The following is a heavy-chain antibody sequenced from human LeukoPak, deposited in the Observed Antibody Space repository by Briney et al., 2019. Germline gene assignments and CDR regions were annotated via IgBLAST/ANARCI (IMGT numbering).Heavy chain of an antibody. CDR1: GFTLSSYS. V-gene: IGHV3-21*01. J-gene: IGHJ3*01. CDR2: ISSSSSYI. CDR3: ARDQGGYYDSPARGP. D-gene: IGHD3-22*01. Sequence: SGGSLRLSCAASGFTLSSYSMNWVRQAPGKGLEWVSSISSSSSYIYYADSVKGRFTISRDNAKNSLYLQMNSLRAEDTAVYYCARDQGGYYDSPARGPWGQGTMVTVSS.